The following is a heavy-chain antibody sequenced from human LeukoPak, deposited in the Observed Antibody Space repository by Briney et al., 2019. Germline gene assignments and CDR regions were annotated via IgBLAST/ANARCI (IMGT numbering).Heavy chain of an antibody. D-gene: IGHD6-19*01. Sequence: SETLSLTCTVSGDSINSYYWNWIRQPPGKGLEWIGYIYYSGRTDYNPSLKSRVTISVDTSKNQFSLKLSSVTAADTAVYYCARGRGAVAGKRYYYYGMDVWGQGTTVTVSS. CDR3: ARGRGAVAGKRYYYYGMDV. J-gene: IGHJ6*02. V-gene: IGHV4-59*12. CDR2: IYYSGRT. CDR1: GDSINSYY.